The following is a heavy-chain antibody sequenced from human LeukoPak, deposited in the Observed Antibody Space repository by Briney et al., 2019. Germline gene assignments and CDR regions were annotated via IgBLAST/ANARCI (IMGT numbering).Heavy chain of an antibody. D-gene: IGHD1-1*01. V-gene: IGHV3-21*01. CDR2: ISPTSTNI. CDR1: GFTFSAHT. CDR3: AREERYVFFFDP. J-gene: IGHJ5*01. Sequence: NPGGSLRLSCAASGFTFSAHTMSWVRQAPGKGLERVSSISPTSTNIFQPASMKGRFTISRDNAKNSLYLQIHSLRVEDTAVYYCAREERYVFFFDPWGQGTLVTVSS.